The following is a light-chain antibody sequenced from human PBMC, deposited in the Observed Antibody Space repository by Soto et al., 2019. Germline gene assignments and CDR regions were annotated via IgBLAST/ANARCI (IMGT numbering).Light chain of an antibody. V-gene: IGKV1-16*02. Sequence: DIQMTQSPSSLSASVGDSVTITCRASQSISTYLNWYQLKPGNAPKLLLSAAPGFQSEVPSNFSGSGSGTEFTLTISSLQPDDFATYYCQQYNSYSPWTFGQGTKVDIK. CDR1: QSISTY. CDR2: AAP. CDR3: QQYNSYSPWT. J-gene: IGKJ1*01.